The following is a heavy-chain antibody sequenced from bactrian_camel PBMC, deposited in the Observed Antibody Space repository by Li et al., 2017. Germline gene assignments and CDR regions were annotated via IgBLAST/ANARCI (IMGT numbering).Heavy chain of an antibody. CDR2: IESDGVTA. CDR1: NLTYRSNC. D-gene: IGHD4*01. Sequence: QLVESGGGSAEAGGSLRLSCVYSNLTYRSNCMSWFGETPGKEREGVASIESDGVTAYYADFAKGRFTISQDNTKNTVSLLMNNLKPEDTAMYYCAAREVGSRDYMGPCDSNSMDYWGKGTQVTVS. V-gene: IGHV3S25*01. J-gene: IGHJ7*01.